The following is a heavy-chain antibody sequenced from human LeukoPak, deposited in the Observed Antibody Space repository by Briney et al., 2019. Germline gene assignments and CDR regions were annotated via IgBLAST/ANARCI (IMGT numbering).Heavy chain of an antibody. V-gene: IGHV3-30*03. Sequence: QPGRSLRLSCAASEFTFSTYGMHWVRQAPGKGLEWVAVISYDGSYKFYADSVKGRFTISRDNSKSTLYLQMNSLRAEDTAVYYCASEGRERGLDYWGQGTLVTVSS. J-gene: IGHJ4*02. D-gene: IGHD1-1*01. CDR3: ASEGRERGLDY. CDR2: ISYDGSYK. CDR1: EFTFSTYG.